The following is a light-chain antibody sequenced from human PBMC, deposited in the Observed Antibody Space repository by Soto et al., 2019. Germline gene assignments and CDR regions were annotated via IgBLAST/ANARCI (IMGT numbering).Light chain of an antibody. CDR3: QQYNNWPET. V-gene: IGKV3-15*01. CDR1: QSVSSN. Sequence: EIVMTQSPATLSETPGERATLSCRASQSVSSNLAWYQQKVGQAPRVLIYDASTRATGIPGRFSGSGSGTEFTLTISSLQSEDFAVYYCQQYNNWPETFGQGTKVDIK. J-gene: IGKJ1*01. CDR2: DAS.